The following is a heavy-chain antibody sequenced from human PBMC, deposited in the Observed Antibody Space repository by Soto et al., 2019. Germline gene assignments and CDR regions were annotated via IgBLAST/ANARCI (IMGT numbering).Heavy chain of an antibody. Sequence: QVQLQQWGAGLLKPSETLCLTCAVYGGSFSGYCWYWIRQPPGKGLEWIGKINYGGSTNYNPSLKSRVAKSVDTSKNQFTLKMNSVTAADTAVYFCARGQVCSGGSCFSKYWGQGTLVTVSS. CDR1: GGSFSGYC. J-gene: IGHJ4*02. CDR3: ARGQVCSGGSCFSKY. CDR2: INYGGST. V-gene: IGHV4-34*01. D-gene: IGHD2-15*01.